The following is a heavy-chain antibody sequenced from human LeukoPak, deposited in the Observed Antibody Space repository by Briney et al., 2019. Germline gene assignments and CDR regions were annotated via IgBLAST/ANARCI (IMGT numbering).Heavy chain of an antibody. J-gene: IGHJ4*02. CDR2: IYSCGST. V-gene: IGHV3-66*03. Sequence: PGGSLRLSCAASGFTVSSNYMSWVRQAPGKGLEWVSVIYSCGSTYYADSVKGRFTISRGNAKNSLYLQMNSLRAEDTAVYYCARLRITMVRGVSYYFDYWGRGTLVTVSS. CDR1: GFTVSSNY. D-gene: IGHD3-10*01. CDR3: ARLRITMVRGVSYYFDY.